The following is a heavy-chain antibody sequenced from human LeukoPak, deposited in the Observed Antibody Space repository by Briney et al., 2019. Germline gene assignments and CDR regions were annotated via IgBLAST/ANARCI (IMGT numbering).Heavy chain of an antibody. Sequence: PSETLSLTCAVYGGSFSGYYWSWIRQPPGKGLEWIGEINHSGSTNYNPSLKSRVTISVDTSKNQFSLKLSSVTAADTAVYYCASPGVNPYYYYMDVWGKGTTVTVSS. V-gene: IGHV4-34*01. J-gene: IGHJ6*03. CDR1: GGSFSGYY. CDR2: INHSGST. CDR3: ASPGVNPYYYYMDV. D-gene: IGHD3-10*01.